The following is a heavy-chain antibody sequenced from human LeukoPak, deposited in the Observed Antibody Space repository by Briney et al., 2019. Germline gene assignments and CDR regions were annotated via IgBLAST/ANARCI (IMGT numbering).Heavy chain of an antibody. V-gene: IGHV4-59*01. CDR1: DGSISSYY. Sequence: KPSETLSLTCAVSDGSISSYYWNWIRQPPGKGLEWIGNIYNSGSTDYNPSLKSRVTISVNLSKKQISLKLTSVTAADTALYYCARDKGPYWYFDLWGHGTLVTVSS. J-gene: IGHJ2*01. CDR2: IYNSGST. CDR3: ARDKGPYWYFDL.